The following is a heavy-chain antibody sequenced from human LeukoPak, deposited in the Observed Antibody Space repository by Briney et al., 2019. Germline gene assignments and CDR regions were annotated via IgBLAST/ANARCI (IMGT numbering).Heavy chain of an antibody. CDR1: GYSFTGYY. V-gene: IGHV1-2*02. D-gene: IGHD3-3*01. CDR3: ARDGESRTIFGVVIATNWFDP. CDR2: INANSGGT. Sequence: ASVTASFKASGYSFTGYYMHWVRQAPGQGLEWMGWINANSGGTNYAQKIQGRVTMTRDTSISTAYMELSRLRSDDTAVYYCARDGESRTIFGVVIATNWFDPWGQGTLVTVSS. J-gene: IGHJ5*02.